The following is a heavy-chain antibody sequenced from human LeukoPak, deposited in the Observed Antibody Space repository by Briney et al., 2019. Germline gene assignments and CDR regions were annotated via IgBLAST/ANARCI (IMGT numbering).Heavy chain of an antibody. J-gene: IGHJ4*02. CDR1: GFTFSSYS. Sequence: PGGSLRLSCAASGFTFSSYSMNWVRQAPGKELEWVSSISSSSSYIYYADSVKGRFTISRDNAKNSLYLQMNSLRAEDTAVYYCARDPRSYYYDSSGYSFDYWGQGTLVTVSS. V-gene: IGHV3-21*01. CDR3: ARDPRSYYYDSSGYSFDY. D-gene: IGHD3-22*01. CDR2: ISSSSSYI.